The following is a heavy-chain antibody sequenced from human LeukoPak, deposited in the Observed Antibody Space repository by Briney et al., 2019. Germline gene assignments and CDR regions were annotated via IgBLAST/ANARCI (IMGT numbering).Heavy chain of an antibody. Sequence: ASVKVSCKASGYTFTSYYMHWVRQAPGQGLEWMGIINPSGGSTSYAQKFQGRVTMTRDTSTSTVYMELSSLRSEDTAVYYCARGRGGGGSSNNWFDPWGQGTLVTVSS. V-gene: IGHV1-46*01. J-gene: IGHJ5*02. D-gene: IGHD2-15*01. CDR3: ARGRGGGGSSNNWFDP. CDR2: INPSGGST. CDR1: GYTFTSYY.